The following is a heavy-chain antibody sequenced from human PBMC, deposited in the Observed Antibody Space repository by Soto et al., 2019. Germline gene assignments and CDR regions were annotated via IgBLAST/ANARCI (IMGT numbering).Heavy chain of an antibody. V-gene: IGHV1-18*01. Sequence: VKVSCKASGYRFSTYVISWVRQAPGQGLEWMGWVNPYNNNRDYAQKFHDRVTMTRDTSTTTVYMELRGLTSDDTAVYFCARDRSSSDIWGQGTMVTVSS. J-gene: IGHJ3*02. CDR1: GYRFSTYV. CDR2: VNPYNNNR. CDR3: ARDRSSSDI.